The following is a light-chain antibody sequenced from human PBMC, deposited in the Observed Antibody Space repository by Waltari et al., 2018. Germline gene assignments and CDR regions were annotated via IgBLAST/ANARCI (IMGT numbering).Light chain of an antibody. CDR3: QQYDISPLT. Sequence: EIVLTQSPGTLSLSPGARATLSCRASQTVRTTYLAWSQQKPGQAPTLVIHDTSSRATGIPDRFSGSGSGTDFSLTISSLEPEDFAVYYCQQYDISPLTFGGGTKVETK. CDR1: QTVRTTY. J-gene: IGKJ4*01. CDR2: DTS. V-gene: IGKV3-20*01.